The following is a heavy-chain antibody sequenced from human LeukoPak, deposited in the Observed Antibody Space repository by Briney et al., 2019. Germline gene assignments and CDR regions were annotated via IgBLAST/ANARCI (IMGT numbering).Heavy chain of an antibody. CDR1: GFTFSNYA. J-gene: IGHJ4*02. CDR2: ISGSGGSA. V-gene: IGHV3-23*01. D-gene: IGHD1-26*01. Sequence: HPGGSLRLSCAASGFTFSNYAMSWVRQAPGKGLEWVSVISGSGGSAYYADSVKGRFTISRDNSKNMVYLQMNSLRDEDTAVYYCAKDAPVGVNLPYYFDYWGQGTLVTVSS. CDR3: AKDAPVGVNLPYYFDY.